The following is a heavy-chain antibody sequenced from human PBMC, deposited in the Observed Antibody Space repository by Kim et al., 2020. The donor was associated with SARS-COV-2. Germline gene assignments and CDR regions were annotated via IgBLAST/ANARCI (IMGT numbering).Heavy chain of an antibody. Sequence: YFVDSVKDRFTISRDNAKDSLSLQMNSLRFGDTAVYFCVRGGRLGAFDIWGQGTIVTVSS. V-gene: IGHV3-7*01. D-gene: IGHD3-16*01. CDR3: VRGGRLGAFDI. J-gene: IGHJ3*02.